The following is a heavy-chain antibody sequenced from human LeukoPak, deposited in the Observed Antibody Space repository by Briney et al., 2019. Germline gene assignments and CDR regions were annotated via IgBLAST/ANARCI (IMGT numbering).Heavy chain of an antibody. D-gene: IGHD4-17*01. CDR2: ISGSGGST. Sequence: GGSLRLSCAASGFTFSSYAMSWVRQAPGKGLEWVSAISGSGGSTYYADSVKGRFTISRGNSKNTLYLQMNSLRAEDTAVYYCANFDYGDLFDYWGQGTLVTVSS. J-gene: IGHJ4*02. V-gene: IGHV3-23*01. CDR1: GFTFSSYA. CDR3: ANFDYGDLFDY.